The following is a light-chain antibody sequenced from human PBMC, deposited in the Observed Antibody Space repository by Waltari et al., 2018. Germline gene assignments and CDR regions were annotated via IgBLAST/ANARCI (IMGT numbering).Light chain of an antibody. CDR2: KGN. Sequence: QTVLTQEPSLSVSPGGTVTLTCALSSGSVSSTSYATWYQQTPGLPPRTLVYKGNWPSSGVPDRFSGSILGNKAALTITGAQADDESDYYCSMYMGSGIWVFGGGTKLTVL. CDR1: SGSVSSTSY. CDR3: SMYMGSGIWV. J-gene: IGLJ3*02. V-gene: IGLV8-61*01.